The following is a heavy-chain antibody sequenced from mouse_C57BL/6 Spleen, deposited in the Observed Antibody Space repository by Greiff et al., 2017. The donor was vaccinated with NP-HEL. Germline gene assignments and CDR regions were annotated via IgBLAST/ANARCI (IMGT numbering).Heavy chain of an antibody. J-gene: IGHJ4*01. D-gene: IGHD1-1*01. V-gene: IGHV1-64*01. CDR3: ARRTTEAMDY. CDR2: IHPNSGST. CDR1: GYTFTSYW. Sequence: VQLQQPGAELVKPGASVKLSCKASGYTFTSYWMHWVKQRPGQGLEWIGMIHPNSGSTNYNEKFKSKATLTVDQSSSTAYMQLSSLTSEDAAVYYCARRTTEAMDYWGQGTSVTVAS.